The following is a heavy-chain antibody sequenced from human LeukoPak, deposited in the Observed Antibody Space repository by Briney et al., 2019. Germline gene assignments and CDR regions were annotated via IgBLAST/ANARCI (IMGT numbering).Heavy chain of an antibody. CDR2: ISAYNGNT. V-gene: IGHV1-18*01. J-gene: IGHJ4*02. CDR3: ARVYSSSSGALDY. Sequence: VASVKVSCKPSGYTFTSYGIRWVRLAPGHGLEWMGWISAYNGNTNYAQKLQGRVTMTTDTSTSTAYMELRSLRSDDTAVYYCARVYSSSSGALDYWGQGTLVTVSS. CDR1: GYTFTSYG. D-gene: IGHD6-6*01.